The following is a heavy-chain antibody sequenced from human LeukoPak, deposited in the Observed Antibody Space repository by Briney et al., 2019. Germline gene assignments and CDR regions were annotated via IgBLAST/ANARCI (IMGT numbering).Heavy chain of an antibody. CDR3: ATNPPLRLGELSYYYDSSGEFDY. D-gene: IGHD3-16*02. CDR1: GGTLSNYA. J-gene: IGHJ4*02. V-gene: IGHV1-69*06. CDR2: IIPMFGAT. Sequence: ASVKVSCKASGGTLSNYATSWVRQAPGQGLEWMGGIIPMFGATNYAQRFQGVITITADKSTTTAYMELSSLRSEDTAVYYCATNPPLRLGELSYYYDSSGEFDYWGQGTLVTVSS.